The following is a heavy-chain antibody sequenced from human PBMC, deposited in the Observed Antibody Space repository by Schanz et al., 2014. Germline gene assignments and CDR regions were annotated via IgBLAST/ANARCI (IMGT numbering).Heavy chain of an antibody. CDR2: SSYDVSIK. V-gene: IGHV3-30*04. Sequence: GQLVESGGGLVQPGGSLRLSCAASGITFSDYAMSWVRQAPGKGLEWVALSSYDVSIKDYSDSVKGRFTISRDNAKNTLYLQMNSVRAEDSAVYYCTRGSGSRSYGWYYDSWGQGTLVTVSS. CDR1: GITFSDYA. J-gene: IGHJ4*02. D-gene: IGHD3-10*01. CDR3: TRGSGSRSYGWYYDS.